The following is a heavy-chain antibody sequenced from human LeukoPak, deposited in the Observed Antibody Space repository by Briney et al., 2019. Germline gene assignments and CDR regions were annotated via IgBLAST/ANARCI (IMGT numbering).Heavy chain of an antibody. CDR2: IYPGDSDT. CDR3: ARGYPLDWNYFDY. CDR1: GYSFTSYW. V-gene: IGHV5-51*01. D-gene: IGHD3/OR15-3a*01. Sequence: GESLKISCKGSGYSFTSYWIGWVRQMPGKGLEWMGIIYPGDSDTRYSPSFQGQVTISADKSISTAHLQWSSLRSEDTAVYYCARGYPLDWNYFDYWGQGTQVTVSS. J-gene: IGHJ4*02.